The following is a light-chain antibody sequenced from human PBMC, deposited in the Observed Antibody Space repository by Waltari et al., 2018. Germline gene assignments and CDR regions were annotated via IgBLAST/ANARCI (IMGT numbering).Light chain of an antibody. CDR3: QQYGTSPRT. CDR1: QGISKF. V-gene: IGKV1-16*01. J-gene: IGKJ1*01. CDR2: GAS. Sequence: DIQMTQSPSSLAASVGDRVTITWRASQGISKFLAWFRQKPGKAPESLIYGASSLQSGVPSRFSGSGSGTDFTLTISSLQPEDFASYYCQQYGTSPRTFGQGTKVEIK.